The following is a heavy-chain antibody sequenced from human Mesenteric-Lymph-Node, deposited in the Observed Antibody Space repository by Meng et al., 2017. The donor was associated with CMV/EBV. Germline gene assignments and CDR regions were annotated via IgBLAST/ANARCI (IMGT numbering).Heavy chain of an antibody. CDR2: KSNDGSGK. V-gene: IGHV3-30*04. D-gene: IGHD4-17*01. CDR1: GFSFSSYA. CDR3: ARPRGIYGDYTPADY. J-gene: IGHJ4*02. Sequence: GESLKISCAASGFSFSSYAMHWVRHAPGKGLEWVAVKSNDGSGKYYADSVKGRFTISRDDSTNTLHLQMNSLRAEDTAVYYCARPRGIYGDYTPADYWGQGTLVTVSS.